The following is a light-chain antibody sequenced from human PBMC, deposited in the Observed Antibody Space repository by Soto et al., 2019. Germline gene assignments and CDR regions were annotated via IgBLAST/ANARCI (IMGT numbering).Light chain of an antibody. V-gene: IGLV2-14*01. CDR2: EVS. CDR3: SSYISSSTFVV. Sequence: QSVLTQSASVSGSPGQSITISCTGTSRDVGGYNYVSWHQQHPGKAPKVIITEVSNRPSGVSNRFSGSKSGNTASLTISGLQAEDEADYYCSSYISSSTFVVFGGGTQLTVL. CDR1: SRDVGGYNY. J-gene: IGLJ2*01.